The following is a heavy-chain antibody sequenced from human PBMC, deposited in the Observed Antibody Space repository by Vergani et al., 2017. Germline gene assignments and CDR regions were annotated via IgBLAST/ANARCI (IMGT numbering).Heavy chain of an antibody. CDR2: ISAYNGNT. V-gene: IGHV1-18*01. Sequence: QVQLVQSGAEVKKPGASVKVSCKASGYTFTSYGISWVRQAPRQGLEWMGWISAYNGNTNYAQKLQGRVTMTPDTSTSTAYMELRSLRSDDTAVYYCASSALRLEWLSASYGMDVWGQGTTVTVSS. J-gene: IGHJ6*02. D-gene: IGHD3-3*01. CDR3: ASSALRLEWLSASYGMDV. CDR1: GYTFTSYG.